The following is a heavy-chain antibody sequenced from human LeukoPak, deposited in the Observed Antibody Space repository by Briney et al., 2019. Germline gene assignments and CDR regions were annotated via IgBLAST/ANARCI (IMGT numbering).Heavy chain of an antibody. V-gene: IGHV4-34*01. J-gene: IGHJ6*02. CDR3: ARDLLGDCSSTSCIPSGMDV. CDR2: INHSGST. D-gene: IGHD2-2*01. Sequence: SETLSLTCAVYGGSFSGYYWSWIRQPPGKGLEWIGEINHSGSTNYNPSLKSRVTISVDTSKNQFSLKLSSVTAADTAVYYCARDLLGDCSSTSCIPSGMDVWGQGTTVTVSS. CDR1: GGSFSGYY.